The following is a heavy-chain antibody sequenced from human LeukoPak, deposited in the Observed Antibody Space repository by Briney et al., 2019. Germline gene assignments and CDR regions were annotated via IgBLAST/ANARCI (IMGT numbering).Heavy chain of an antibody. CDR1: GGSISSSSYY. J-gene: IGHJ4*02. CDR3: ARQVGVAVAGKQFDY. CDR2: IYYSGST. D-gene: IGHD6-19*01. Sequence: PSENLSLTCTVSGGSISSSSYYWGWIRQPPGKGLEWIGSIYYSGSTYYNPSLKSRVTISVDTSKNQFSLKLSSVTAADTAVYYCARQVGVAVAGKQFDYWGQGTLVTVSS. V-gene: IGHV4-39*01.